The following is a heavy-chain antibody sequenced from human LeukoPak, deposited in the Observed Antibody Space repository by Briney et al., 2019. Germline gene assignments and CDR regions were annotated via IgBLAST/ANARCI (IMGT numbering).Heavy chain of an antibody. CDR2: ISDDGRNK. CDR3: AKRPSDYGDYVTYFDY. CDR1: GFTFSSYS. V-gene: IGHV3-30*18. D-gene: IGHD4-17*01. J-gene: IGHJ4*02. Sequence: GGSLRLSCAASGFTFSSYSMNWVRQAPGKGLEWVGVISDDGRNKKYADSVKGRFTISRDNSKDTLYLQMNSLRDEDTAVYYCAKRPSDYGDYVTYFDYWGQGTLVTVSS.